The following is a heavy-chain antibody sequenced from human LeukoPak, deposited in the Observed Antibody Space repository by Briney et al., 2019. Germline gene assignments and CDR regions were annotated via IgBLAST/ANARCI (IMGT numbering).Heavy chain of an antibody. CDR3: ARGRYYYDSSGNDY. CDR1: GFTFSGYW. D-gene: IGHD3-22*01. Sequence: GGSLRLSCAASGFTFSGYWMSWVRQAPGKGLEWVANIKQNGSETFYADSVRGRFTISRDNAKNSQYLQMNSLRAEDTAVYYCARGRYYYDSSGNDYWGQGTLVTVSS. V-gene: IGHV3-7*01. CDR2: IKQNGSET. J-gene: IGHJ4*02.